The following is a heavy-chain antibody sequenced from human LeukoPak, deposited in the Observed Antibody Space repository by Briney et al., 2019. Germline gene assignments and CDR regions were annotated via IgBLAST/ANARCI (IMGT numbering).Heavy chain of an antibody. D-gene: IGHD5-24*01. V-gene: IGHV4-4*07. Sequence: SETLSLTCTVSGASISSYYWTWIRRPAGKGLEWFGRIYTSGSTYYNPSLKSRVTMSVDTSMNQFSLKLSSVTAADTAVYYCARGVEMATIGGYNWFDPWGQGTLVTVSS. CDR3: ARGVEMATIGGYNWFDP. CDR2: IYTSGST. J-gene: IGHJ5*02. CDR1: GASISSYY.